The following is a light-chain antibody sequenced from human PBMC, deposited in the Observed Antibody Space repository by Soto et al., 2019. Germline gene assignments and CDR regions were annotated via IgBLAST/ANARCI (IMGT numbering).Light chain of an antibody. CDR3: QHYGSSAYT. Sequence: EIVLTQSPGTLSLSPGERATLSCRASQSVRSNYLAWYQQKPGQAPRLLIYGASSRATGIPDRFSGSGSGTDFTLTISRVEPEDFAVYYCQHYGSSAYTFGQGTTLEIK. V-gene: IGKV3-20*01. CDR2: GAS. J-gene: IGKJ2*01. CDR1: QSVRSNY.